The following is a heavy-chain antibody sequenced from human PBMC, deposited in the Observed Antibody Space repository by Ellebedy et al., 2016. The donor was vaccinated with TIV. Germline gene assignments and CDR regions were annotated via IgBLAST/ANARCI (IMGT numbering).Heavy chain of an antibody. CDR3: ARCGGSWENWFDP. CDR2: TYYRSKWYN. Sequence: SQTLSLTCAISGDRVSSNTATWNWIRQSPSRGLEWLGRTYYRSKWYNDYAVSVKSRITINPDTSKNQFSLRLNSVTPEDTAVYYCARCGGSWENWFDPWGQGTLVTVSS. D-gene: IGHD1-26*01. CDR1: GDRVSSNTAT. J-gene: IGHJ5*02. V-gene: IGHV6-1*01.